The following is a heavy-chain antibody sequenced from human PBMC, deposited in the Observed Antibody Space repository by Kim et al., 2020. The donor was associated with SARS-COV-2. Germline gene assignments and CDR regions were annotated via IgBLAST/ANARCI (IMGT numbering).Heavy chain of an antibody. CDR1: GFTFSSYA. V-gene: IGHV3-64D*06. CDR3: VNWGYCSSTSCKPPFDY. D-gene: IGHD2-2*01. CDR2: ISSNGGST. Sequence: GGSLRLSCSASGFTFSSYAMHWVRQAPGKGLEYVSAISSNGGSTYYADSVKGRFTISRDNSKNTLYLQMSSLRAEDTAVYYCVNWGYCSSTSCKPPFDYWGQGTLVTVSS. J-gene: IGHJ4*02.